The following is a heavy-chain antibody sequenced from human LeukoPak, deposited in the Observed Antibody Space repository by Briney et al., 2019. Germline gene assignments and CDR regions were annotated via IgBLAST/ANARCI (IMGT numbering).Heavy chain of an antibody. J-gene: IGHJ4*02. V-gene: IGHV3-21*01. CDR2: ISSSSSYI. CDR3: ARGGPVED. Sequence: PGGSLRLSCGASGFXFSSYSINWVRQAPGKGLEWVSSISSSSSYIYYADSVKGRFTISRDNAKNSLYLQMNSLRAEDTAVYYCARGGPVEDWGQGTLVTVSS. CDR1: GFXFSSYS.